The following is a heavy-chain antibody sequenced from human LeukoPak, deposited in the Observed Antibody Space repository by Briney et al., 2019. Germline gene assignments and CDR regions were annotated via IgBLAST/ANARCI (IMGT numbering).Heavy chain of an antibody. Sequence: ASVKVSCKASGYIFTNYGISWVRQAPGQGLEWMGWISVYNGDTNYAQKLQGRVTMTTDTSTSTAYMELRSLRSDDRAVYYCARDLYGGTSATFDYWGQGTLVTVSS. CDR3: ARDLYGGTSATFDY. J-gene: IGHJ4*02. CDR2: ISVYNGDT. CDR1: GYIFTNYG. V-gene: IGHV1-18*01. D-gene: IGHD4-23*01.